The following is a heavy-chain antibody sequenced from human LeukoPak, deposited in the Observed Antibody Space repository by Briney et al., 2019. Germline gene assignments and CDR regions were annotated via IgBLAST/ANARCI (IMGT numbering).Heavy chain of an antibody. J-gene: IGHJ4*02. CDR3: ARVKRDILTGYYYFDY. V-gene: IGHV4-59*01. CDR2: IYYSGST. D-gene: IGHD3-9*01. CDR1: GFTTHYW. Sequence: GSLRLSCTASGFTTHYWLNWVRQPPGKGLEWIGYIYYSGSTNYNPSLKSRVTISVDTSKNQFSLKLSSVTAADTAVYYCARVKRDILTGYYYFDYWGQGTLVTVSS.